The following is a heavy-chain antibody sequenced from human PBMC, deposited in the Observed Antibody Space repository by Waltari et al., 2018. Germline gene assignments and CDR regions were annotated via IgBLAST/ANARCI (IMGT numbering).Heavy chain of an antibody. J-gene: IGHJ4*02. CDR3: ARGYSYGNYYFDY. D-gene: IGHD5-18*01. CDR2: INHRGST. V-gene: IGHV4-34*01. Sequence: QVQLQQWGAGLLKPSETLSLTCAVYGGSFSGYYWSWIRQPPGKGLEWIGEINHRGSTNYNPSLKSRVTISVDTSKNQFSLKLSSVTAADTAVYYCARGYSYGNYYFDYWGQGTLVTVSS. CDR1: GGSFSGYY.